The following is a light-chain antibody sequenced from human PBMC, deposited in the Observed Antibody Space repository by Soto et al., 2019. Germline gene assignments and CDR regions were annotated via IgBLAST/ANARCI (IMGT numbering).Light chain of an antibody. CDR3: CSYAGSSTFYV. V-gene: IGLV2-23*02. Sequence: QSALTQPASVSGSPGQSITISCTGTSSDVGSYNLVSWYQQHPGKVPKLMIFEVSKRPSGVSNRFSGSKSGDTASLTIFGFQAEDEADYYCCSYAGSSTFYVFGTGTKVTVL. CDR2: EVS. CDR1: SSDVGSYNL. J-gene: IGLJ1*01.